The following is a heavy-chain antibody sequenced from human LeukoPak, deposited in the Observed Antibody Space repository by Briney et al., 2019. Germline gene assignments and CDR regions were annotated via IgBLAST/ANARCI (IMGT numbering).Heavy chain of an antibody. Sequence: SETLSLTCTVSGGSISSSGYFWGWIRQPPGKGLEWIGNVYYSGSTNYNPSLKSRVTISVETSKNQFSLNLSSVTAADTAVYYCARGVLRAYHGSGSYLRRFDPWGQGTLVTVSS. CDR2: VYYSGST. CDR3: ARGVLRAYHGSGSYLRRFDP. J-gene: IGHJ5*02. V-gene: IGHV4-39*07. D-gene: IGHD3-10*01. CDR1: GGSISSSGYF.